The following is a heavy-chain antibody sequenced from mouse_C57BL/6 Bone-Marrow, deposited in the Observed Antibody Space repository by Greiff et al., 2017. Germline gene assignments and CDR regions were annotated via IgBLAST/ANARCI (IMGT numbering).Heavy chain of an antibody. CDR1: GFTFSDYY. V-gene: IGHV5-12*01. Sequence: LQQSGGGLVQPGGSLKLSCAASGFTFSDYYMYWVRQTPEKRLEWVAYISNGGGSTYYPDTVKGRFTISRDNAKNTLYLQMSRLKSEDTAMYYCARDEMDYWGQGTSVTVSS. J-gene: IGHJ4*01. CDR3: ARDEMDY. CDR2: ISNGGGST.